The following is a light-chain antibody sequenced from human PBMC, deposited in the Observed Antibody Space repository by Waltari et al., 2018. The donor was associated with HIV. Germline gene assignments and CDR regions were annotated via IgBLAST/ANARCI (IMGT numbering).Light chain of an antibody. V-gene: IGKV1-39*01. CDR2: AAS. CDR1: QEIRSY. Sequence: DIQMTQSPSSLSAFVGDRVIITCRASQEIRSYLNWYQQKPRKAPRLLIYAASSLQSGVPSRFSGSGSGTKFTLTINSLQPEDFATYYCQQSYNPPATFGQGTKMEIK. J-gene: IGKJ1*01. CDR3: QQSYNPPAT.